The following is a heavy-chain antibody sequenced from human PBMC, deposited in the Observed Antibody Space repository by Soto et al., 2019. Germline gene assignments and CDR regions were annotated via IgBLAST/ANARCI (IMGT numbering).Heavy chain of an antibody. CDR1: GGSISSSSYY. J-gene: IGHJ5*02. V-gene: IGHV4-39*01. D-gene: IGHD3-10*01. Sequence: SETLSLTCTVSGGSISSSSYYWGWIRQPPGKGLEWIGSIYYSGSTYYNPSLKSRVTISVDTSKNQFSLKLSSVTAADTAVYYCAGSLHNWFDPCGQGTLVTVSS. CDR2: IYYSGST. CDR3: AGSLHNWFDP.